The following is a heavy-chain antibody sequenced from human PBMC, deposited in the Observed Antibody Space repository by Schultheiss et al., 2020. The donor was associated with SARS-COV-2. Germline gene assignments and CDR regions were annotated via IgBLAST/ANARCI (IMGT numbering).Heavy chain of an antibody. CDR3: AFRTYYYYGMDV. CDR2: IYYSGST. Sequence: SETLSLTCTVSGGSVSSGSYYWSWIRQPPGKGLEWIGYIYYSGSTYYNPSLKSRVTISVDTSKNQFSLKLSSVTAADTAVYYCAFRTYYYYGMDVWGQGTTVTVSS. V-gene: IGHV4-61*01. D-gene: IGHD1-7*01. J-gene: IGHJ6*02. CDR1: GGSVSSGSYY.